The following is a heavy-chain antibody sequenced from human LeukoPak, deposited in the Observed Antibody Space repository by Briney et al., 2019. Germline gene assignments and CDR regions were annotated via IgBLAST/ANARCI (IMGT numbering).Heavy chain of an antibody. CDR3: ARNGGAWSEAAY. CDR1: GFTFSNYW. J-gene: IGHJ4*02. CDR2: INQIGRDK. Sequence: GGSLRLSCAATGFTFSNYWTSWVRQAPGKGLEWVANINQIGRDKYYLDSARGRFTISRDNAKNSLYLQMNSLRAEDTAVYYCARNGGAWSEAAYWGQGTLVTVSS. D-gene: IGHD6-19*01. V-gene: IGHV3-7*01.